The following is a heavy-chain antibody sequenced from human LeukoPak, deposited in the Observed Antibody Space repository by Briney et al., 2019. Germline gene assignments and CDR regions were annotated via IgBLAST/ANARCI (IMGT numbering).Heavy chain of an antibody. J-gene: IGHJ6*03. CDR1: GGSFSGYY. Sequence: SETLSLTCAVYGGSFSGYYWSWIRQPPGKGLEWIGSIYYSGSTYYNPSLKSRVTISVDTSKNQFSLKLSSVTAADTAVYYCARVGGEVYYYYYYMDVWGKGTTVTVSS. D-gene: IGHD3-16*01. V-gene: IGHV4-34*01. CDR2: IYYSGST. CDR3: ARVGGEVYYYYYYMDV.